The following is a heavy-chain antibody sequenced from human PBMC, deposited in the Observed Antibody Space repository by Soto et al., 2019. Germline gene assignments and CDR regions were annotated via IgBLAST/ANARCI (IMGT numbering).Heavy chain of an antibody. D-gene: IGHD3-10*01. CDR2: IYYSGST. J-gene: IGHJ4*02. V-gene: IGHV4-59*01. CDR3: ARGTFTYGSVFDY. Sequence: QVQLQESGPGLVKPSETLSLTCTVSGGSISNYYWSWIRQPPGKGLEWIGYIYYSGSTNYNPSLKSRVTRPVDTSKNQFSLKLSSVTAADTAAYYCARGTFTYGSVFDYWGQGALVTVSS. CDR1: GGSISNYY.